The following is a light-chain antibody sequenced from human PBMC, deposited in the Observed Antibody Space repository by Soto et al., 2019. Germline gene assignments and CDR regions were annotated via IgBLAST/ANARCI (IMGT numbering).Light chain of an antibody. J-gene: IGKJ1*01. V-gene: IGKV3-15*01. CDR1: QSVSSK. CDR3: LQYEDWPKT. Sequence: EIVMTQSPATLSVSPGERATLSCRASQSVSSKLAWYQHISGQAPRLLIYGATTKATGIPTRFSGSESGTEFTPTIGSRETEDCAGYYCLQYEDWPKTVGQGTKVEIK. CDR2: GAT.